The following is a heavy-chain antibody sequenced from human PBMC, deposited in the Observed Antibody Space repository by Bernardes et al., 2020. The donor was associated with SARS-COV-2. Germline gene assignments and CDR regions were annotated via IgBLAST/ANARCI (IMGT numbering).Heavy chain of an antibody. Sequence: GGSLRLSSAASGFTFSTHAMHWVRQAPDKGPEWVAVIWPDGSTKYYADSVKGRFTISRDNSKKTLYLEMNSLRAEDTAVYYSARGSYYAMDVWGHGTTVTVSS. J-gene: IGHJ6*02. CDR1: GFTFSTHA. CDR2: IWPDGSTK. V-gene: IGHV3-33*01. D-gene: IGHD3-16*01. CDR3: ARGSYYAMDV.